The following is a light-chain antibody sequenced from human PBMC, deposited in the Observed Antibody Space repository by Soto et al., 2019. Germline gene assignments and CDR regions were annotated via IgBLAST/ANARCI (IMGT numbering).Light chain of an antibody. CDR2: RNS. CDR3: AAWEDSLRGVV. J-gene: IGLJ2*01. CDR1: SSNIVSNY. V-gene: IGLV1-47*01. Sequence: QSVLTQPPSASGTPGQRVTISCSGSSSNIVSNYVYWYQQLPGTAPKLLIYRNSQRPSGVPDRFSGSKSGTSASLAISGLRSEDEADYYCAAWEDSLRGVVFGGGTKLTVL.